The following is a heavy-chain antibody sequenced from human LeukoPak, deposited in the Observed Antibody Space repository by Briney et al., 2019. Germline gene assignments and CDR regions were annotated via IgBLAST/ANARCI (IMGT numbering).Heavy chain of an antibody. D-gene: IGHD6-13*01. J-gene: IGHJ6*02. Sequence: GESLKISCKGSGYSFTSYWIGWVRQMPGKGLEWMGIIYPGDSDTSYSPSFQGQVTISADKSISTAYLQWSSLKASETAMYYCARTRYISSWLDYYYSGMDVWGQGPTVTVS. CDR3: ARTRYISSWLDYYYSGMDV. V-gene: IGHV5-51*01. CDR2: IYPGDSDT. CDR1: GYSFTSYW.